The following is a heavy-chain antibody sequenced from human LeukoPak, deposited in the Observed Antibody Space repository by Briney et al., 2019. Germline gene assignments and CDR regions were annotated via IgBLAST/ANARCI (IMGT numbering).Heavy chain of an antibody. CDR3: TRYSSGWIHDY. CDR1: GFTFGDYA. CDR2: IRSKAYGGTT. Sequence: GGSLRLSCTASGFTFGDYAMSWFRQAPGKGLEWVGFIRSKAYGGTTEYAASVKGRFTISRDDSKSIAYLQMTSLKTEDTAVYYSTRYSSGWIHDYWGQGTLVTVSS. D-gene: IGHD6-19*01. V-gene: IGHV3-49*03. J-gene: IGHJ4*02.